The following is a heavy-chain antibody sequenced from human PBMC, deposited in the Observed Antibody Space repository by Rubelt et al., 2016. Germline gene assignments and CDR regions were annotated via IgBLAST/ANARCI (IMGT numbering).Heavy chain of an antibody. CDR3: ARGVGTAFDP. D-gene: IGHD1-1*01. CDR1: GYTFTGYY. Sequence: QVQLVQSGAEVKKPGASVKVSCKASGYTFTGYYMHWVRQAPGQGLEWMGRINPNSGGTNYAQKCQGRVPRTRDTSVSTACMGLGRLRSDDTAVYYCARGVGTAFDPWGQGTLVTVSS. V-gene: IGHV1-2*06. J-gene: IGHJ5*02. CDR2: INPNSGGT.